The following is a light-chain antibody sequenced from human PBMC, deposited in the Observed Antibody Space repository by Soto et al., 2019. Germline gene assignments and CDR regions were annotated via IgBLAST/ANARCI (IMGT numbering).Light chain of an antibody. J-gene: IGLJ7*01. V-gene: IGLV2-23*01. Sequence: QSALTQPASVSGSPGQSITISCTGTRSDVGSGNHNLVSRYRQRPGTAPKVMIYEGTKRPSGVSNRFSGSKSGYTASLTISGLQAEDEADYYCCSYAGSSAYVFGTGTQLTVL. CDR2: EGT. CDR3: CSYAGSSAYV. CDR1: RSDVGSGNHNL.